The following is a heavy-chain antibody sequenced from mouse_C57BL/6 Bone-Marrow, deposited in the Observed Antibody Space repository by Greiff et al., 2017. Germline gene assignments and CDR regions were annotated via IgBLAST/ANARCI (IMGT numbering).Heavy chain of an antibody. D-gene: IGHD3-2*02. CDR1: GFTFSSYA. CDR2: ISDGGSYT. V-gene: IGHV5-4*01. J-gene: IGHJ3*01. Sequence: EVQVVESGGGLVKPGGSLKLSCAASGFTFSSYAMSWVRQTPEKRLEWVATISDGGSYTYYPDNVKGRFTISRDNAKNNLYLQMSHLKSEDTAMYYCARDRQSSGYTPDWVAYWGQGTLVTVSA. CDR3: ARDRQSSGYTPDWVAY.